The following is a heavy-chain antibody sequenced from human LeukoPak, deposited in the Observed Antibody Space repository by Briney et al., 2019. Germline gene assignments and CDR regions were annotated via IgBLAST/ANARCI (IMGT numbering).Heavy chain of an antibody. CDR1: GFTFSSYL. V-gene: IGHV3-74*01. D-gene: IGHD6-19*01. CDR2: INGDDSST. Sequence: GGSLRLSCAASGFTFSSYLMHWVRQAPGKGLVWVSRINGDDSSTSYADSVKGRFTISRDSAKNTLCLQMNSLRVEDTAVYYCARGAVAGNFDYWGQGTLVAVSS. CDR3: ARGAVAGNFDY. J-gene: IGHJ4*02.